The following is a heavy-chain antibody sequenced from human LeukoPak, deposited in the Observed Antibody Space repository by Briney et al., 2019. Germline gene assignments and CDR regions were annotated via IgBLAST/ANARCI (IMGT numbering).Heavy chain of an antibody. Sequence: GGSLRLSCAASGFNFSNYGIHWVRQAPVKGLEYVSAISSDGRSRYYAESVKGRFIIARDNFMNTVYLQMGKLMPQDMGIYHCARDQQGESDHWGQGTLVTVSS. CDR1: GFNFSNYG. V-gene: IGHV3-64*02. D-gene: IGHD3-10*01. J-gene: IGHJ4*02. CDR3: ARDQQGESDH. CDR2: ISSDGRSR.